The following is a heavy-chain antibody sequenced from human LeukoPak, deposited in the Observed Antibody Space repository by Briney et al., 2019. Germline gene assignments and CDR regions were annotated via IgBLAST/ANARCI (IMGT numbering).Heavy chain of an antibody. Sequence: SETLSLTCAVYGGSFSDYYWSWIRQPPGKGLEWIGEINHSGSTNYNPSLKSRVTISVDTSKNQFSLKLSSVTAADTAVYYCARLRVRGVIIMGSTFDYWGQGTLVTVSS. D-gene: IGHD3-10*01. V-gene: IGHV4-34*01. J-gene: IGHJ4*02. CDR1: GGSFSDYY. CDR2: INHSGST. CDR3: ARLRVRGVIIMGSTFDY.